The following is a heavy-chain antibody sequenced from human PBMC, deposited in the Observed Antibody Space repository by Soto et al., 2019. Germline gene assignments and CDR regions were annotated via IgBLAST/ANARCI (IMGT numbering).Heavy chain of an antibody. CDR3: ARDRGGSWTFEY. V-gene: IGHV3-30*03. CDR2: IAYDGSNR. D-gene: IGHD6-13*01. CDR1: GFTFTTHG. J-gene: IGHJ4*02. Sequence: QVQLVESGGGVDQPGRSLTLSCEVSGFTFTTHGMHWVRQSPGKGLEWVAGIAYDGSNRNYGDSVMGRFIVSRHNPKQTLYLQMNSLRDEDTAVYFCARDRGGSWTFEYWGQGTLVIVSS.